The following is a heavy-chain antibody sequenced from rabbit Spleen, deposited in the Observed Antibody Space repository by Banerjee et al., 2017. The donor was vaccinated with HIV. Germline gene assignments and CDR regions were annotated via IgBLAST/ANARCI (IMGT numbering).Heavy chain of an antibody. V-gene: IGHV1S40*01. J-gene: IGHJ2*01. Sequence: QSLEESGGGLVQPEGSLTLICTASGFSYSSGYDMSWVRQAPGKGLEWIACIDTNDGVAYYANWAKGRFTISKTSSTTVTLQMTSLTAADTATYFCASRADYAVYGYLGAFHPWGPGTLVTVS. CDR1: GFSYSSGYD. CDR2: IDTNDGVA. CDR3: ASRADYAVYGYLGAFHP. D-gene: IGHD6-1*01.